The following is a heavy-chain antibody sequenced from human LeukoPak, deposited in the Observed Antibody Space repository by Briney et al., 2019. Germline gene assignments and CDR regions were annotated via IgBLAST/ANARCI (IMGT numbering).Heavy chain of an antibody. CDR1: GFTFSDHY. CDR2: TRDKGNSYTT. CDR3: ARAKLERWDFDN. J-gene: IGHJ4*02. V-gene: IGHV3-72*01. D-gene: IGHD1-1*01. Sequence: GGSLRLSCAVPGFTFSDHYMDWVRQAPGKGLEWVGRTRDKGNSYTTEYAASVKGRFTISRDDSKNSLDLQMNSLKTEDTAVYYCARAKLERWDFDNWGQGTLVTVAS.